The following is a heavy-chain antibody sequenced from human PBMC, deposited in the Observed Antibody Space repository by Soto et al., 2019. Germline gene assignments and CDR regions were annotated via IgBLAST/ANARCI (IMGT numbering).Heavy chain of an antibody. CDR2: IIPIPGTA. CDR1: GGTFSSYA. Sequence: QVQLVQSGAEVKKPGSSVKVSCKASGGTFSSYAISWVRQAPGQGLEWMGGIIPIPGTANYAQKFQGRVTITADESTSTAYMELSSLTSEDTAVDYCARSQGSSTSLEIYYSYYYGMDVWGQGTTVTVSS. CDR3: ARSQGSSTSLEIYYSYYYGMDV. J-gene: IGHJ6*02. D-gene: IGHD2-2*01. V-gene: IGHV1-69*01.